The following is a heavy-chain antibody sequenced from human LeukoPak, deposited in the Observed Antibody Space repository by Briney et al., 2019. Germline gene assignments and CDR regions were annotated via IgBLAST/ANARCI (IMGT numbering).Heavy chain of an antibody. V-gene: IGHV4-34*01. CDR3: AREAAEMAKVY. J-gene: IGHJ4*02. CDR1: GGSFSGYD. Sequence: SETLSLTCAVYGGSFSGYDWTWIRQPQGKGLEWIGEMNHSGSANYNPSLKSRVTISVDTSKNQCSLRLSSVTAADTAVYYCAREAAEMAKVYWGQGTLVTVSS. D-gene: IGHD5-24*01. CDR2: MNHSGSA.